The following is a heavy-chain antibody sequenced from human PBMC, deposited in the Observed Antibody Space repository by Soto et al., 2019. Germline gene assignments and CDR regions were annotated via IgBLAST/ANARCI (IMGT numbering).Heavy chain of an antibody. CDR2: ISGSGGST. CDR1: GSTFSSYA. V-gene: IGHV3-23*01. J-gene: IGHJ2*01. D-gene: IGHD3-22*01. CDR3: AKGHYYDSSGYYSSYWYFDL. Sequence: GGSLRLSCAASGSTFSSYAMSWVRQAPGKGLEWVSAISGSGGSTYYADSVKGRFTISRDNSKNTLYLQMNSLRAEDTAVYYCAKGHYYDSSGYYSSYWYFDLWGRGTLVTVSS.